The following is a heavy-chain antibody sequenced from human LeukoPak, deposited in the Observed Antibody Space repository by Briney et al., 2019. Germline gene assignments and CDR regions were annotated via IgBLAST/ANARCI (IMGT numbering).Heavy chain of an antibody. CDR1: GGSISSYY. J-gene: IGHJ5*02. V-gene: IGHV4-4*07. CDR3: ARDNMEDYYDSSGYSYWFDP. D-gene: IGHD3-22*01. Sequence: SETLFLTCTVSGGSISSYYWSWIRQPAGKGLEWIGRIYTSGSTNYNPSLKSRVTMSVDTSKNQFSLKLSSVTAADTAVYYCARDNMEDYYDSSGYSYWFDPWGQGTLVTVSS. CDR2: IYTSGST.